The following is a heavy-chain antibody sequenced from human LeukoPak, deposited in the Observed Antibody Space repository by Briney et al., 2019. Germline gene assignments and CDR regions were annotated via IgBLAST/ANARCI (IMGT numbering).Heavy chain of an antibody. D-gene: IGHD6-19*01. J-gene: IGHJ4*02. CDR1: GGSVSSSSYY. Sequence: SETLSLTCTVSGGSVSSSSYYWGWIRQPPGKGLEWIGNIYYSESTDCNPSLKSRVTISVDTSKNQFSLKLTSVTAADTAVYYCARHEGTSGWPFDYWGQGTLVTV. CDR2: IYYSEST. CDR3: ARHEGTSGWPFDY. V-gene: IGHV4-39*01.